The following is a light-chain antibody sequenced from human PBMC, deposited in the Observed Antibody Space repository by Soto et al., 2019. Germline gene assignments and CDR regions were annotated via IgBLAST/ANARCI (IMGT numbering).Light chain of an antibody. CDR2: GAS. Sequence: EIVLTQYPATLSLAPSERATLSCRASQSVSSSLAWYQQKFGQAPRLLIYGASSRATGIPDRVSGSGSGTDFTLTISSLQPDDFATYYCQQYNSYPWTVGQGTKVDIK. V-gene: IGKV3-11*01. CDR3: QQYNSYPWT. CDR1: QSVSSS. J-gene: IGKJ1*01.